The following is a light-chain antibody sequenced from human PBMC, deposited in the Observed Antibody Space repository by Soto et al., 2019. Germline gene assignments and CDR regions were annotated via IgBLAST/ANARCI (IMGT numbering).Light chain of an antibody. Sequence: EIVLTQSPGTLSLSPGERATLSCRASQSVSRVYLAWYQQKPGQAPRLLIYGTSSRAAGIPDRFSASGSGTDFTLTIIRLEPEDFGLYYCQQYDRAPPITFGQGTRLEI. CDR3: QQYDRAPPIT. CDR1: QSVSRVY. J-gene: IGKJ5*01. CDR2: GTS. V-gene: IGKV3-20*01.